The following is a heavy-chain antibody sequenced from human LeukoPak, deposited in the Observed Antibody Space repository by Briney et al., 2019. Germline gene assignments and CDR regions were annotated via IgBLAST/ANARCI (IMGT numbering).Heavy chain of an antibody. Sequence: GGSLRLSCAASGFTFSSYAMHWVRQAPGKGLEYVSAISSNGGSTYYANSVKGRFTISRDNSKNTLYLQMGSLRAEDMAVYYCARLPGDDAFDIWGQGTMVTVSS. J-gene: IGHJ3*02. D-gene: IGHD3-10*01. V-gene: IGHV3-64*01. CDR1: GFTFSSYA. CDR2: ISSNGGST. CDR3: ARLPGDDAFDI.